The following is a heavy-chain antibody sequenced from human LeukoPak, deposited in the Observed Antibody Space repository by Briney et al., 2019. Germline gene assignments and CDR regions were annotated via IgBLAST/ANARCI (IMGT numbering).Heavy chain of an antibody. J-gene: IGHJ4*02. CDR3: ARETSRGLDH. Sequence: SETLSLTCTVSGGSLSGYYWSWIRQPAGKGLEWIGRFYTGGSTHFNTSLKSRLTMSANTSTKQFSLRLRSVTAADTAVYYCARETSRGLDHWGQGILVTVSS. CDR1: GGSLSGYY. V-gene: IGHV4-4*07. D-gene: IGHD2-15*01. CDR2: FYTGGST.